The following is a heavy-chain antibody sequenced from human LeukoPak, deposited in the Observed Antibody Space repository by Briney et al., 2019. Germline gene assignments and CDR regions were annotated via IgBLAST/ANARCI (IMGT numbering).Heavy chain of an antibody. CDR1: GFTFSSYA. J-gene: IGHJ6*02. Sequence: GGSLRLSCAASGFTFSSYAMHWVRQAPGKGLEWVAVISYDGSNKYYADSVKGRFTISRDNSKNTLYLQMNSLRAEDTAVYYCARGKSVLRYFVWYSGMGVWGQGTTVTVSS. CDR2: ISYDGSNK. V-gene: IGHV3-30-3*01. D-gene: IGHD3-9*01. CDR3: ARGKSVLRYFVWYSGMGV.